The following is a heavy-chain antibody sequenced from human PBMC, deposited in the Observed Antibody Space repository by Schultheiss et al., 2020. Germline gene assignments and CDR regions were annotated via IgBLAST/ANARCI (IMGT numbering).Heavy chain of an antibody. J-gene: IGHJ4*02. CDR3: ARPSYSSGWYFDY. Sequence: GGSLRLSCKASGYNFNDYHIAWVRHMPGKGLEWMGIIYPGDSDITYSPSFQGQVTISADKSISTAYLQWSSLEASDTAMYYCARPSYSSGWYFDYWGQGTLVTVSS. CDR2: IYPGDSDI. V-gene: IGHV5-51*01. D-gene: IGHD6-19*01. CDR1: GYNFNDYH.